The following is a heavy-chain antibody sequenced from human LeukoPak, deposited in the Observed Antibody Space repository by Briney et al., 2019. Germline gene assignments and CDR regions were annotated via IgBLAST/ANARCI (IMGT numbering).Heavy chain of an antibody. CDR1: EFTFSSYA. V-gene: IGHV4-59*01. CDR2: IYYSGST. J-gene: IGHJ4*02. CDR3: ARTYCGGDCYFDS. Sequence: GSLRLSCAASEFTFSSYAMSWIRQPPGKGLEWIGYIYYSGSTNYNPSLKSRFTISVDTSKNQFSLKLTSVTAADAAVYFCARTYCGGDCYFDSWGQGTLVTVSS. D-gene: IGHD2-21*02.